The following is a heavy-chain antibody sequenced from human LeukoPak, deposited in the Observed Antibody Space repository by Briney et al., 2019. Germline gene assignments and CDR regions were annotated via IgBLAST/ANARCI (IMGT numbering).Heavy chain of an antibody. V-gene: IGHV4-38-2*01. CDR2: FFQSEKS. CDR1: GHSTTRGYY. D-gene: IGHD3-10*02. Sequence: SETLSLTCGISGHSTTRGYYWAWFRQSPGEALEWIATFFQSEKSFYNASLKSRVLMSLDTSKSQFSLNLTSVTAADTAVYYCARVLPVPYLLDSWGQGTHVTVSS. CDR3: ARVLPVPYLLDS. J-gene: IGHJ4*02.